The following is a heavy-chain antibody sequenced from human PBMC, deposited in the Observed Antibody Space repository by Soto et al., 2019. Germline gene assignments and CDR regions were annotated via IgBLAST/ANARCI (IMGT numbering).Heavy chain of an antibody. V-gene: IGHV1-8*01. Sequence: QVQLVQSGAEVQKPGASVKVSCKASGDTFTGYQINWVRQGIGQGLEWMGWLNPNSGNFGFAQKFQGRVTMTRNTSIITAYMELSGMRSEDTAIYYCATVRGTADTTMRFDTWGQGTLVTVSS. J-gene: IGHJ5*02. D-gene: IGHD5-18*01. CDR2: LNPNSGNF. CDR1: GDTFTGYQ. CDR3: ATVRGTADTTMRFDT.